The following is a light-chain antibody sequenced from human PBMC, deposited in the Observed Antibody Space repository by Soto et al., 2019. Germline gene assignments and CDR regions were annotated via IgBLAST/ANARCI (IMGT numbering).Light chain of an antibody. CDR2: GSL. CDR3: QSYDSSLTGWV. CDR1: SSNIGAGYD. J-gene: IGLJ3*02. V-gene: IGLV1-40*01. Sequence: QPVLTQPPSVSGAPGQTVTLSCAGGSSNIGAGYDVHWYQQLPGTAPKLLIYGSLKRPSGVPDRFFGSKSGPSASLAITGLQAEDEAYYYCQSYDSSLTGWVFGGGTKLTVL.